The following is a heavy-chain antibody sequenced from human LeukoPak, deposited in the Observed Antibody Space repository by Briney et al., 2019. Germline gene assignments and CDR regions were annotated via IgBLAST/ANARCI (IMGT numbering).Heavy chain of an antibody. CDR3: ARDSGQQLGDDAFDI. Sequence: GASVKVSCKASGYTFTGYYMQWVRQAPGQGLEWMGWINPNSGVTNYAQKFQGRVTMTRDTSISTAYMELSRLRSDDTAVYYCARDSGQQLGDDAFDIWGQGTMVTVSS. V-gene: IGHV1-2*02. J-gene: IGHJ3*02. CDR2: INPNSGVT. D-gene: IGHD6-6*01. CDR1: GYTFTGYY.